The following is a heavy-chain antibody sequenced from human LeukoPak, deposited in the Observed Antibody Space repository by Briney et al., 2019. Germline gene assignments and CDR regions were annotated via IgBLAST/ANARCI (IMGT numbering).Heavy chain of an antibody. CDR2: ISSSGSTI. J-gene: IGHJ4*02. V-gene: IGHV3-48*03. CDR3: ARGALHYDSSGYYSLADFDY. Sequence: GGSLRLSCAASGFTFSSYEMNWVRQAPGKGLEWVSYISSSGSTIYYADSVKGRFTISRDNAKNSLYLQMNSLRAEDTAVYYCARGALHYDSSGYYSLADFDYWGQGTLVTVSS. D-gene: IGHD3-22*01. CDR1: GFTFSSYE.